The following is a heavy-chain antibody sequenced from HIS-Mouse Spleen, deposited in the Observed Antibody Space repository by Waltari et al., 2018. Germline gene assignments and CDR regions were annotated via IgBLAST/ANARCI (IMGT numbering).Heavy chain of an antibody. V-gene: IGHV4-39*07. Sequence: QLQLQESGPGLVKPSETLSLTCTVSGGSIRSSSYYWGWIRQPPGKGLEWIGSIYYSGSTYYNPSLKSRVTISVDTSKNQFSLKLSSVTAADTAVYYCARGRRYYGSGSYGSFDYWGQGTLVTVSS. D-gene: IGHD3-10*01. CDR1: GGSIRSSSYY. CDR2: IYYSGST. CDR3: ARGRRYYGSGSYGSFDY. J-gene: IGHJ4*02.